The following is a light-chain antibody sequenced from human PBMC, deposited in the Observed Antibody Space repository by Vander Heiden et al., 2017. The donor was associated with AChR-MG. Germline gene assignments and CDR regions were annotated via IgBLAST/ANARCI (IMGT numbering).Light chain of an antibody. Sequence: QSALTQPPSASGSPGQSVTISCTGTSSDVGGYNYVSWYQQHPGKAPKLMIYGVNKRPSGVPDRFSGSKSGNTASLTVSGLQPEDEADYYCSSDAGYTRVFGGGTKLTVL. CDR1: SSDVGGYNY. J-gene: IGLJ3*02. V-gene: IGLV2-8*01. CDR3: SSDAGYTRV. CDR2: GVN.